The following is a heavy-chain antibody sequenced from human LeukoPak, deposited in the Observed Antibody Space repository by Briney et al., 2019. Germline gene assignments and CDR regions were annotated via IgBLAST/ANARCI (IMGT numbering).Heavy chain of an antibody. CDR3: ARDEIASTGYAFSN. V-gene: IGHV3-7*03. CDR2: IKQDGSEK. D-gene: IGHD3-9*01. J-gene: IGHJ4*02. Sequence: GGSLRLSCAASGFTFSSYWMSWVRQAPGKGLEWVANIKQDGSEKYYVDSVKGRFTISRDNAKNSLYLQMNSLRAEDTAVYYCARDEIASTGYAFSNWGQGTLVTVSS. CDR1: GFTFSSYW.